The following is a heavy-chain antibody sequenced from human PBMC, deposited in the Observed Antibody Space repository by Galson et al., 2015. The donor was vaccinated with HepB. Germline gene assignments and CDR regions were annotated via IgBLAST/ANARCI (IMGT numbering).Heavy chain of an antibody. J-gene: IGHJ3*02. V-gene: IGHV1-24*01. Sequence: SVKVSCKVSGYTLTELSMHWVRQAPGKGLEWMGGFDPEDGETIYAQKFQGRVTMTEDTSTDTAYMELSSLRSEDTAVYYCATPWGIVGAMSALAFDIWGQGTMVTVSS. CDR2: FDPEDGET. CDR3: ATPWGIVGAMSALAFDI. CDR1: GYTLTELS. D-gene: IGHD1-26*01.